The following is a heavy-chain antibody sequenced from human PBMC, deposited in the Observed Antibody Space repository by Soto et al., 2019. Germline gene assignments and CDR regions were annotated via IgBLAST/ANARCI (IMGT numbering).Heavy chain of an antibody. D-gene: IGHD3-16*01. J-gene: IGHJ3*02. CDR1: GFTFSSYA. CDR2: ISGSGGST. V-gene: IGHV3-23*01. CDR3: AKSRGKDHDAFDI. Sequence: GGSLRLSCAASGFTFSSYAMSWVRQAPGKGLEWVSAISGSGGSTYYADSVKGRFTNSKDNSKNTLYLQMNSRRAEDTAVYYCAKSRGKDHDAFDIWGQGTMVTVSS.